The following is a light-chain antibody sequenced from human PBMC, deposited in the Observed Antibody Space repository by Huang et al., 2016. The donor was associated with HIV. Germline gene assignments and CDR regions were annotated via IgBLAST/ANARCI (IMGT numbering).Light chain of an antibody. J-gene: IGKJ2*01. CDR2: GAS. V-gene: IGKV3-20*01. Sequence: EVVLTQSPGILSLSAGERASLSCRARRNLTNSQLAWYQQKVGQPPRLLVFGASTRGSGVPERFTGGVSGREFTLSISGLEPDDFATYYCQQYDTFSFGQGTRLE. CDR1: RNLTNSQ. CDR3: QQYDTFS.